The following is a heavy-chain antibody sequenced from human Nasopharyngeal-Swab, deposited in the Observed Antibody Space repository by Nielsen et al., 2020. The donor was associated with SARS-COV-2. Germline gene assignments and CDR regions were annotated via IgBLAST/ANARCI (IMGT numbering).Heavy chain of an antibody. CDR2: IDTSGT. D-gene: IGHD3-10*01. CDR3: VRDSPMTRAVIVEY. V-gene: IGHV4-61*02. Sequence: SETLSFTCTVSGDSIGSGKYYWGWIRQSAGKGLEWLGRIDTSGTTYNPSLKSRVTMSLDTSKNEFSLKVNSVTAADTAVYYCVRDSPMTRAVIVEYWGQGTLVTVSS. CDR1: GDSIGSGKYY. J-gene: IGHJ4*02.